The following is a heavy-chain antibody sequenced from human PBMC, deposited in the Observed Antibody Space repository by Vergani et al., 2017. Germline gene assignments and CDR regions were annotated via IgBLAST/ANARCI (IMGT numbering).Heavy chain of an antibody. CDR2: IYYSGST. J-gene: IGHJ4*02. CDR1: GGSISSGGYY. Sequence: QVQLQESGPGLVKPSQTLSLTCTVSGGSISSGGYYWSWIRQHPGKGLEWIGYIYYSGSTYYNPSLKSRVTISVDTSKNQFSLKLSSVTAADTAVYYWARGPPVDCSGGSCYSEASPFDYWGQGTLVTVSS. D-gene: IGHD2-15*01. CDR3: ARGPPVDCSGGSCYSEASPFDY. V-gene: IGHV4-31*03.